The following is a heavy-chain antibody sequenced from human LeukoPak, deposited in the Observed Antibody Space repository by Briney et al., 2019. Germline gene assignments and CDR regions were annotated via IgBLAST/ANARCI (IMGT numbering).Heavy chain of an antibody. J-gene: IGHJ4*02. CDR2: IWYDGSNK. CDR1: GFTFSSYG. V-gene: IGHV3-33*01. D-gene: IGHD3-10*01. Sequence: PGGSLRLSCAASGFTFSSYGMHWVRQAPGKGLEWVAVIWYDGSNKYYADSVKGRFTISRDNSKNTLYLQMNSLRAEDTAVYYCARGARGTMVRGVIYLFDYWGQGTLVTVSS. CDR3: ARGARGTMVRGVIYLFDY.